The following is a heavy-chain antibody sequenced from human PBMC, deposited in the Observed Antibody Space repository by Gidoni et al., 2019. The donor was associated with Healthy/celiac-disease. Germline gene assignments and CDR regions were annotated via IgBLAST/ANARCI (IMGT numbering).Heavy chain of an antibody. CDR1: GGSISSSSHY. V-gene: IGHV4-39*01. D-gene: IGHD4-17*01. Sequence: QLQLQESGPGLVKPSETPSLPCTASGGSISSSSHYWGWIRPPPGKGLELIGGIYYSGSTYFNPSLKSRVTISVDTSKNQFSLKLSSVTAADAAVYYCARTVTTDPTSECFQHWGQGTLVTVSS. CDR2: IYYSGST. J-gene: IGHJ1*01. CDR3: ARTVTTDPTSECFQH.